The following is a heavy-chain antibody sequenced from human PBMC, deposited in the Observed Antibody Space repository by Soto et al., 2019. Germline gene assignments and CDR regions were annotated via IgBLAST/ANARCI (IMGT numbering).Heavy chain of an antibody. D-gene: IGHD3-3*01. CDR2: ISGSGGST. CDR1: GFTFSSYA. CDR3: AIDDFWSGYYVY. J-gene: IGHJ4*02. V-gene: IGHV3-23*01. Sequence: PGGSLRLSCAASGFTFSSYAMSWVRQAPGKGLEWVPAISGSGGSTYYADSVEGRFTISRDNSKNTLYLQMNSLRAEDTAVYYCAIDDFWSGYYVYWGQGTLVTVSS.